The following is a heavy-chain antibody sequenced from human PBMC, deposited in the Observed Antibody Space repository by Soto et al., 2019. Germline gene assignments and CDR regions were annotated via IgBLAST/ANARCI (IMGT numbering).Heavy chain of an antibody. V-gene: IGHV3-30*03. J-gene: IGHJ4*02. D-gene: IGHD6-19*01. CDR1: GFTFSDYA. CDR3: GEGGRQWLVTADFNC. Sequence: VQLVESGGGVVQPGRSLRLSCAASGFTFSDYAMHWVRQAPGKGLEWVAVVSHDGRNTHYADSVKGRFTISRNSSKTSVSLEMTSLRAEDTAVYYWGEGGRQWLVTADFNCWGQGAVGTVSS. CDR2: VSHDGRNT.